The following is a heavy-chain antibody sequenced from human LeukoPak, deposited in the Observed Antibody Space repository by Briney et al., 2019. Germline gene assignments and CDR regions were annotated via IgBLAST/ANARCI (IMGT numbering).Heavy chain of an antibody. CDR2: IYSGGST. CDR1: GFTVSSNY. J-gene: IGHJ4*02. V-gene: IGHV3-53*01. D-gene: IGHD3-10*01. CDR3: ARSGPTVLWSKYFDY. Sequence: PGGSLRLSCAASGFTVSSNYMSWVRQAPGKGLEWVSIIYSGGSTFYADSVKGRFTISRDNSKNTLFLRMDNLRADDTATYYCARSGPTVLWSKYFDYWGQGALVTVSS.